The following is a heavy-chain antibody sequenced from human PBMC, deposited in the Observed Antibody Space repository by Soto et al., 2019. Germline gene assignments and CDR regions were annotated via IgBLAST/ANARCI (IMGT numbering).Heavy chain of an antibody. CDR3: AHVYGGYDNFDY. CDR2: IYWDDDK. J-gene: IGHJ4*02. D-gene: IGHD5-12*01. CDR1: GFSLSTSGVG. Sequence: QITLKESGPTLVKPTQPLTLTCTFSGFSLSTSGVGVGWIRQPPGKALEWLALIYWDDDKRYSPSLKSRLTITEDTSKNQVVLTMTNMDPVDTATYYCAHVYGGYDNFDYWGQGTLVTVSS. V-gene: IGHV2-5*02.